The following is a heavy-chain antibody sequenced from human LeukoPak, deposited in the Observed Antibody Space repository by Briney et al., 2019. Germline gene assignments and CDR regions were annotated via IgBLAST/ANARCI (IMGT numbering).Heavy chain of an antibody. D-gene: IGHD6-13*01. Sequence: SETLSLTCTVSGGSISSSSYYWGWIRQPPGKGLEWIGSIYYSGSTYYNPSLKSRVTISVDTSKNQFSLKLSSVTAADTAVYYCARDWVGIAAAESDAFDIWGQGTMVTVSS. CDR2: IYYSGST. CDR3: ARDWVGIAAAESDAFDI. CDR1: GGSISSSSYY. V-gene: IGHV4-39*07. J-gene: IGHJ3*02.